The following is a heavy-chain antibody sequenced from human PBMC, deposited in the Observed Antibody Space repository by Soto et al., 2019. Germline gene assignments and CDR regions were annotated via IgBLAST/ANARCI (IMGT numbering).Heavy chain of an antibody. V-gene: IGHV4-4*07. CDR3: AGGAAADNFDY. D-gene: IGHD6-13*01. CDR1: SGSFSTYY. CDR2: IYSTGST. J-gene: IGHJ4*02. Sequence: ASDTLSLTCTVSSGSFSTYYWSWIRQPAGKGLEWIGRIYSTGSTLYNPPLKSRITMSVDTSKNQFSLKLSSVTAADTAVYYCAGGAAADNFDYWGQGTLVTVS.